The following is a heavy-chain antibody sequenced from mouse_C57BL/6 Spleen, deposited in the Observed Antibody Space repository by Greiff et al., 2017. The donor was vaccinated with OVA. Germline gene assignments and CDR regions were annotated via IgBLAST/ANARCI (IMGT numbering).Heavy chain of an antibody. CDR2: INYDGSST. Sequence: EVQLVESEGGLVQPGSSMKLSCTASGFTFSDYYMAWVRQVPEKGLEWVANINYDGSSTYYLDSLKSRFIISRDNAKNILYLQMSSLKSEDTATYYCARDGHGSSYFDYWGQGTTLTVSS. J-gene: IGHJ2*01. V-gene: IGHV5-16*01. CDR3: ARDGHGSSYFDY. CDR1: GFTFSDYY. D-gene: IGHD1-1*01.